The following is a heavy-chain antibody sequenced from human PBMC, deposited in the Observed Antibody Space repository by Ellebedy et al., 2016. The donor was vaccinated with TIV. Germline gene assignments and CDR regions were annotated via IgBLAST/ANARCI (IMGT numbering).Heavy chain of an antibody. D-gene: IGHD3-16*01. Sequence: GESLKISCTGSGFMFSEYSMNWIRRAPGKGLEWVASITRSGSKRDYADSLKGRFTISRDNAKNSLYLEMSSLRAVDTAVYYCARDLLGAYAAGDYWGQGTLVTVSS. J-gene: IGHJ4*02. V-gene: IGHV3-21*01. CDR2: ITRSGSKR. CDR3: ARDLLGAYAAGDY. CDR1: GFMFSEYS.